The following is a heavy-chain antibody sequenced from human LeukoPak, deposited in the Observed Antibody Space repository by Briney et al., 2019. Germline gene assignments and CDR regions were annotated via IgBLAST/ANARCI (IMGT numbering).Heavy chain of an antibody. J-gene: IGHJ4*02. CDR3: VGEYYDSSGYYRGGY. Sequence: GGSLRLSCAASGFTFSTYGMHWVRQAPGKGLEWMAIIWYDGSKKYYADSVKGRFTTSRDNSQNTLYLQLNSLRPEDTAVYYCVGEYYDSSGYYRGGYWGQGTLVTVSS. CDR1: GFTFSTYG. CDR2: IWYDGSKK. V-gene: IGHV3-33*01. D-gene: IGHD3-22*01.